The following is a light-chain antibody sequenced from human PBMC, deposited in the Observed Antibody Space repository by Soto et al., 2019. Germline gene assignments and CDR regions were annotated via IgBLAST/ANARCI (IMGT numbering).Light chain of an antibody. Sequence: QSVLTQPPSASGSPGQSVTISCTGTSSDVGGYDYVSWYQQHPGKAPKLMIYDVSTRPTGVPDRFSAAKSGNTASLTVSGLQAEDEADYYCSSYAGSSYWVFGGGTKLTVL. CDR3: SSYAGSSYWV. CDR2: DVS. V-gene: IGLV2-8*01. CDR1: SSDVGGYDY. J-gene: IGLJ3*02.